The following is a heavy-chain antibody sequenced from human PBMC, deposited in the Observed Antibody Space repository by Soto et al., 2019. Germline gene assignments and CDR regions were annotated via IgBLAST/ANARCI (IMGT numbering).Heavy chain of an antibody. J-gene: IGHJ4*02. CDR2: FSGGRGTT. D-gene: IGHD1-1*01. Sequence: VQLLESGGGLVQPGGSLRLSCVVSGFTLGPYGVTWVRQVPGKGLEWVSGFSGGRGTTTNRDAVKGRFTISRDDPSSTVYLQMNSLGVDDTSVYYCTRWNGYGDHWGRGTLVTVSS. CDR1: GFTLGPYG. CDR3: TRWNGYGDH. V-gene: IGHV3-23*01.